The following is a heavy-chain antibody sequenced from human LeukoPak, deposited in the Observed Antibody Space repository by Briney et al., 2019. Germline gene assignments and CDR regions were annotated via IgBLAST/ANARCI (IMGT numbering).Heavy chain of an antibody. CDR2: ISAYNGNT. Sequence: WASVKVSCKASGYTFTSYGISWVRQAPGQGLEWMGWISAYNGNTNYAQKLQGRVTITTDTSTSTAYMELRSLRSDDTAVYYCARGTRYSYGSDYFDYWGQGTLVTVSS. CDR1: GYTFTSYG. CDR3: ARGTRYSYGSDYFDY. J-gene: IGHJ4*02. D-gene: IGHD5-18*01. V-gene: IGHV1-18*01.